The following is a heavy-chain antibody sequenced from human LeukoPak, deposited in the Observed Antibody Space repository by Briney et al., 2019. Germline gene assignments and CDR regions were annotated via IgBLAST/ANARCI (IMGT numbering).Heavy chain of an antibody. CDR2: IYYSGST. CDR1: GDSVSSHY. V-gene: IGHV4-59*02. CDR3: ARGYYGLDF. J-gene: IGHJ6*02. Sequence: PSETLSLTCTVSGDSVSSHYCSWIRQPPGKGLEWIGYIYYSGSTNYHPSLKSRVTISVDTSNNQISLKLTSVTTADTAVYYCARGYYGLDFWGQGTTVIVSS.